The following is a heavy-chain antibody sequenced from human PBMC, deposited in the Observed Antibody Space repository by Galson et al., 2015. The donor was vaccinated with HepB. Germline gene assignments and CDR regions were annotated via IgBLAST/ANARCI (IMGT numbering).Heavy chain of an antibody. V-gene: IGHV5-51*01. CDR3: ASGVSRTWGSYYFDY. D-gene: IGHD3-16*01. Sequence: QSGAEVKKPGESLKISCKGSGYSFTSYWIAWVRQMPGKGLEWMGIFYPGDSDTAYSPSFQGQVTISGDKSISTAYLQWSSLKASDTAMYYCASGVSRTWGSYYFDYWGQGTLVTVPS. J-gene: IGHJ4*02. CDR1: GYSFTSYW. CDR2: FYPGDSDT.